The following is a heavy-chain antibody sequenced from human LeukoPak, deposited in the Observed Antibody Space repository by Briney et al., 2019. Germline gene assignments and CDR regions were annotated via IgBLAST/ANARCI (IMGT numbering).Heavy chain of an antibody. J-gene: IGHJ4*02. CDR1: GGSISSSSYY. CDR3: ATLPYYYDSSGYSRFDY. D-gene: IGHD3-22*01. CDR2: IYYSGST. Sequence: SETLSLTCTVSGGSISSSSYYWGWIRQPPGKGLEWIGSIYYSGSTYYNPSLKSRVTISVDTSKNQFSLKLSSVTAADTAVYYRATLPYYYDSSGYSRFDYWGQGTLVTVSS. V-gene: IGHV4-39*01.